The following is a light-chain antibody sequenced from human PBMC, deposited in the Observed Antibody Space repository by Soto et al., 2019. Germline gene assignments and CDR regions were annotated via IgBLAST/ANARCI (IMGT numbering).Light chain of an antibody. CDR3: QQYYDAPQN. V-gene: IGKV4-1*01. Sequence: DIVMTQSTDSLAVSLGERATINCKSSQSVLYSSNNKNYLAWYQQKPGQPPKLLIYWASTRESGVPDRFSGSGSGTDFTLTISSLQAEDVAVYYCQQYYDAPQNFGQGTKVEIK. CDR2: WAS. CDR1: QSVLYSSNNKNY. J-gene: IGKJ1*01.